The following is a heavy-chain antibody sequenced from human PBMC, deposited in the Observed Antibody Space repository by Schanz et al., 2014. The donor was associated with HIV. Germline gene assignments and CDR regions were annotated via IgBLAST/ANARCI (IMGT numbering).Heavy chain of an antibody. Sequence: EVQLVESGGGLVQPGGSLRLSCAASGSTFSSYWMHWVRQAPGKGLEWVSAISGGGAGTYYADSVKGRLTISRDNSKNTLYLQMNSLRAEDTAVYYCAREREESIAYYYYGMDVWGQGTAVTVSS. CDR3: AREREESIAYYYYGMDV. D-gene: IGHD1-26*01. CDR2: ISGGGAGT. V-gene: IGHV3-23*04. J-gene: IGHJ6*02. CDR1: GSTFSSYW.